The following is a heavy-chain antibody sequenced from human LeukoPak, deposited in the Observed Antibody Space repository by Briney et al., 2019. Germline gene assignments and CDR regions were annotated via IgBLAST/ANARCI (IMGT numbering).Heavy chain of an antibody. CDR2: IYYSGST. CDR1: GGSISSYY. Sequence: SETLSLTCTVSGGSISSYYWSWIRQPPGKGLEWIGYIYYSGSTNYNPSLKSRVTISVDTSKNQFSLKLSSVTAADTAVYYCARVHPLYYYDSSGYYDYWGQGTLVTVSS. J-gene: IGHJ4*02. D-gene: IGHD3-22*01. CDR3: ARVHPLYYYDSSGYYDY. V-gene: IGHV4-59*01.